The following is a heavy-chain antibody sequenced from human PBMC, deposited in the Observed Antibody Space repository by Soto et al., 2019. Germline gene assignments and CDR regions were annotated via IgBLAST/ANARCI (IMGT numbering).Heavy chain of an antibody. CDR2: INPSGGST. CDR1: GYTFTSYY. CDR3: AKTIAARPRIDPYYYGMDV. D-gene: IGHD6-6*01. J-gene: IGHJ6*02. V-gene: IGHV1-46*01. Sequence: ASVKGSCKASGYTFTSYYMHWVRQAPGQGLEWMGIINPSGGSTSYAQKFQGRVTMTRDTSTSTVYMELSSLRSEDTAVYYCAKTIAARPRIDPYYYGMDVWGQGTTVTVSS.